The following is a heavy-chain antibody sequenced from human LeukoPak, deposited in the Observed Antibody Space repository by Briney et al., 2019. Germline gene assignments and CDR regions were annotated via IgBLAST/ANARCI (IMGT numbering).Heavy chain of an antibody. J-gene: IGHJ4*02. CDR2: IKQDGSEE. D-gene: IGHD6-19*01. Sequence: GSLRLSCEVSGFTFTNHWMSWVRQAPGKGLEWVANIKQDGSEEGYVDSAKGRFTISRDNAKNSLYLQVNSLRAEDTAVYYCARGSGWLDYWGQGTLVTVSS. CDR3: ARGSGWLDY. CDR1: GFTFTNHW. V-gene: IGHV3-7*01.